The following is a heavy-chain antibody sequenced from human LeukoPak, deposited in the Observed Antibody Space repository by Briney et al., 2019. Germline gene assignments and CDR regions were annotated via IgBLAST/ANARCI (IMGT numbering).Heavy chain of an antibody. CDR1: GFTFSSYG. Sequence: PGRSLRLSCAASGFTFSSYGMHWVRQAPGKGLEWVAVISYDGSNKYYADSVKGRFTISRDNSKNTLYLQMNSLRAEDAAVYYCARGKVVPAATYYFDYWGQGTLVTVSS. V-gene: IGHV3-30*03. CDR3: ARGKVVPAATYYFDY. CDR2: ISYDGSNK. D-gene: IGHD2-2*01. J-gene: IGHJ4*02.